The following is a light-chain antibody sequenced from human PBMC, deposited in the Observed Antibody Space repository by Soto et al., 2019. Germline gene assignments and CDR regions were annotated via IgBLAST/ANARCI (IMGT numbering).Light chain of an antibody. CDR2: GAS. V-gene: IGKV1-9*01. CDR3: QQLNSNPWT. Sequence: IQLTQSPSSLSASVGDRVTITCRASQGISTFLAWYQQKPGKAPKLLIYGASTLQSGVPSRFSGSGSGTEFTLTISSLQPEEFASYYCQQLNSNPWTFGQGTKVEIK. CDR1: QGISTF. J-gene: IGKJ1*01.